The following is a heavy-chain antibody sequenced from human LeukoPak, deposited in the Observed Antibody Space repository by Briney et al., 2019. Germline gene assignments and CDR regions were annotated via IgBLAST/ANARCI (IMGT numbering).Heavy chain of an antibody. CDR3: ARDRKPDYYDSSGYAFDI. Sequence: GGSLRLSCAASGFTFSSYAMHWVRQAPGKGLEWVAVISYDGSNKYYADSVKGRFTISRDNSKNTLYLQMNSLRAEDTAVYYCARDRKPDYYDSSGYAFDIWGQGTMVTVSS. CDR1: GFTFSSYA. V-gene: IGHV3-30-3*01. J-gene: IGHJ3*02. D-gene: IGHD3-22*01. CDR2: ISYDGSNK.